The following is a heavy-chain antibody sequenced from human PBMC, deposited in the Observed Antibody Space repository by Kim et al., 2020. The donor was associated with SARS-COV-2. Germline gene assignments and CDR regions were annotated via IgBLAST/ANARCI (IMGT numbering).Heavy chain of an antibody. CDR1: GGSISSGGYY. D-gene: IGHD1-26*01. Sequence: SETLSLTCTVSGGSISSGGYYWSWIRQHPGKGLEWIGYIYYSGSTYYNPSLKSRVTISVDTSKNQFSLKLSSVTAADTAVYYCAREEGGGSDYWGQGTLVTVSS. CDR3: AREEGGGSDY. CDR2: IYYSGST. J-gene: IGHJ4*02. V-gene: IGHV4-31*03.